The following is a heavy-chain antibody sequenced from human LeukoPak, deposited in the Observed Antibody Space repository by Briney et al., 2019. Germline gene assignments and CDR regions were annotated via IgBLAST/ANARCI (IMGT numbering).Heavy chain of an antibody. J-gene: IGHJ4*02. CDR3: ARGRTPAGGGVLDGY. Sequence: ASVTVSSTASGYTFTDSYMHWVPQAPGQGLEWMGCINPNSGGTDYAQKSQGRVTMTRDTSISTAYMELSSLTSDDTAIYYCARGRTPAGGGVLDGYWGQGTLVTVSS. CDR2: INPNSGGT. D-gene: IGHD6-13*01. V-gene: IGHV1-2*02. CDR1: GYTFTDSY.